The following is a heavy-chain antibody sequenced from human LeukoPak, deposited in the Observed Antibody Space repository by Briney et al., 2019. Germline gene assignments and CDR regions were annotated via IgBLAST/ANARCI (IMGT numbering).Heavy chain of an antibody. Sequence: GGSLRLSCAASGFTFSSHSMNWVRQAPGKGLEWVSYISSSSSTIYYADSVKGRFTISRDNAKNSLYLQMNSLKTEDTAVYYCTRDPLDDDFWSGFDYWGQGTLVTVSS. D-gene: IGHD3-3*01. V-gene: IGHV3-48*01. CDR3: TRDPLDDDFWSGFDY. CDR2: ISSSSSTI. J-gene: IGHJ4*02. CDR1: GFTFSSHS.